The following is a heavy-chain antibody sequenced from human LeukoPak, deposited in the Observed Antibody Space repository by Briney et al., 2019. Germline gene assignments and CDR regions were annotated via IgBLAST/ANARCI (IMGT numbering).Heavy chain of an antibody. Sequence: GESLKISCKGSGYFFTNYWIAWVRQMPGKGLECMGIIYPGDSDTKYSPSFQGQVTISADKSISTAYLQWSSLKASDTAMYYCARHSRAAAGIRYYYYGMDVWGQGTTVTVSS. CDR1: GYFFTNYW. D-gene: IGHD6-13*01. CDR2: IYPGDSDT. V-gene: IGHV5-51*01. J-gene: IGHJ6*02. CDR3: ARHSRAAAGIRYYYYGMDV.